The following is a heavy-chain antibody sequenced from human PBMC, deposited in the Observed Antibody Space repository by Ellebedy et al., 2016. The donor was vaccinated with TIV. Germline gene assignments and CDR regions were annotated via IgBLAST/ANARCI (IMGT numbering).Heavy chain of an antibody. CDR1: GFTVSSNY. D-gene: IGHD3-9*01. CDR2: ISSSGSTI. CDR3: ARDSDILTGYYKGGGYFDL. V-gene: IGHV3-48*03. Sequence: GGSLRLSCAASGFTVSSNYMNWVRQAPGKGLEWVSYISSSGSTIYYADSVKGRFTISRDNAKNSLYLQMNSLRAEDTAVYYCARDSDILTGYYKGGGYFDLWGRGTLVTVSS. J-gene: IGHJ2*01.